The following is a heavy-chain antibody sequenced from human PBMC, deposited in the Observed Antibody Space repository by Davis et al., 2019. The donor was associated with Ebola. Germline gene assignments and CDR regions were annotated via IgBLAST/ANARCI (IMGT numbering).Heavy chain of an antibody. V-gene: IGHV3-33*08. CDR2: IWYDGSNK. J-gene: IGHJ4*02. CDR1: GFTFSSYG. CDR3: ATSYFTVTTLY. Sequence: GESLKISCAASGFTFSSYGMHWVRQAPGKGLEWVAVIWYDGSNKYYADSVKGRFTITRDNLQDTLYLQMNSLSAEDSGVYYCATSYFTVTTLYWGQGTLVIVSS. D-gene: IGHD4-17*01.